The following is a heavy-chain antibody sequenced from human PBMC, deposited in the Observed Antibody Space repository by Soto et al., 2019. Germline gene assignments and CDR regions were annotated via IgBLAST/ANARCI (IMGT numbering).Heavy chain of an antibody. CDR1: GGSFSGYY. CDR2: INHSGST. Sequence: ETLSLTCAVYGGSFSGYYWSWIRQPPGKGLEWIGEINHSGSTNYNPSLKSRVTISVDTSKNQFSLKLSSVTAADTAVYYCARDLGVVAALRGWFDPWGQGTLVTVSS. CDR3: ARDLGVVAALRGWFDP. V-gene: IGHV4-34*01. J-gene: IGHJ5*02. D-gene: IGHD2-15*01.